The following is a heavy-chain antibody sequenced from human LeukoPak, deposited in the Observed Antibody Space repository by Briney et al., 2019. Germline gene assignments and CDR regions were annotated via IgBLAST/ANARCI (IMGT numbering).Heavy chain of an antibody. CDR1: GGSINNYY. D-gene: IGHD2-15*01. CDR2: IYYTGKT. J-gene: IGHJ4*02. CDR3: ARWDCSSGTCYYLDY. Sequence: SETLSLTCSVSGGSINNYYWGWIRRPPGRGLEYIGHIYYTGKTDYNPSFKSRVTMSVDTSKNQLSLKLHFLTAADAAVYYCARWDCSSGTCYYLDYWGQGTLVIVSS. V-gene: IGHV4-59*01.